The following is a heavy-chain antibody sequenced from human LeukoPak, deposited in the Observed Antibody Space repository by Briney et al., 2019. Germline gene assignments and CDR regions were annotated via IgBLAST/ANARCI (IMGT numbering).Heavy chain of an antibody. CDR1: GLTFRSYA. V-gene: IGHV3-23*01. D-gene: IGHD4-11*01. CDR3: ATPPTVTTINF. CDR2: ISGSGAST. Sequence: PGGPLSLSCGASGLTFRSYAINGVRQATAKGLEWVSSISGSGASTYYADSVKRRFTISRDNSKNTLYLQMNSLRVEDTALYYCATPPTVTTINFWGQGTLVTVSS. J-gene: IGHJ4*02.